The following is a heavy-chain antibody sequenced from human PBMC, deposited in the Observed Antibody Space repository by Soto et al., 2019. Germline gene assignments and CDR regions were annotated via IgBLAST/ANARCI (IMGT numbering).Heavy chain of an antibody. V-gene: IGHV4-39*02. CDR1: GGSISSSSYY. D-gene: IGHD3-22*01. J-gene: IGHJ4*02. Sequence: SETLSLTCTVSGGSISSSSYYWGWIRQPPGKGLEWIGSIYYSGSTYYNPSLKSRVTISVDTSKNQFSLKLSSVTAADTAVYYCARESLSVGDTMIVVVHQNFDYWGQGTLVTVSS. CDR2: IYYSGST. CDR3: ARESLSVGDTMIVVVHQNFDY.